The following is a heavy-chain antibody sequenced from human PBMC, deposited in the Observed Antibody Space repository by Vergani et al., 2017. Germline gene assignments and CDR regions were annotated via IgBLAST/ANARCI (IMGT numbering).Heavy chain of an antibody. CDR3: ARASSMVRGAPYYYYYGMDV. J-gene: IGHJ6*02. D-gene: IGHD3-10*01. CDR1: GFTFSSYE. V-gene: IGHV3-48*03. Sequence: EVQLVESGGGLVQPGGSLRLSCAASGFTFSSYEMNWVRQAPGKGLEWVSYISSSGSTIYYADSVKGRFTISRDNAKNSLYLQMNSLRAEDTAVYYCARASSMVRGAPYYYYYGMDVWGQGTTVTVSS. CDR2: ISSSGSTI.